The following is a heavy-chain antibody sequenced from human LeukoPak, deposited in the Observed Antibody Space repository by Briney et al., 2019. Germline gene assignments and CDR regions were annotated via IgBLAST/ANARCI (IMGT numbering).Heavy chain of an antibody. J-gene: IGHJ4*02. V-gene: IGHV3-30*02. Sequence: GGSLRLSCAASGFSFSSYGMHWVRQAPGKGLEWVAFIRHDGSDERYADSVKGRLTISKDNSKNTLYLHMNSLRGDDTAVYYCAQDHCGGGSRSGNPGYWGQGTLVTVSS. D-gene: IGHD2-15*01. CDR3: AQDHCGGGSRSGNPGY. CDR1: GFSFSSYG. CDR2: IRHDGSDE.